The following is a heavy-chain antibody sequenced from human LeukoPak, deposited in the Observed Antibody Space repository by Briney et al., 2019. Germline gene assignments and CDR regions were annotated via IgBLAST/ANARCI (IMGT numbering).Heavy chain of an antibody. V-gene: IGHV4-59*01. Sequence: SETLSLTCTVSGGSISSYYWSWIRQPPGKGLEWIGYIYYSGSTNYNPSLKSRVTISVDTSKNQFSLKLSSVTAADTAVYYCARAPVGDWLRGNFFDYWGQGTLVTVSS. J-gene: IGHJ4*02. CDR1: GGSISSYY. D-gene: IGHD3-9*01. CDR3: ARAPVGDWLRGNFFDY. CDR2: IYYSGST.